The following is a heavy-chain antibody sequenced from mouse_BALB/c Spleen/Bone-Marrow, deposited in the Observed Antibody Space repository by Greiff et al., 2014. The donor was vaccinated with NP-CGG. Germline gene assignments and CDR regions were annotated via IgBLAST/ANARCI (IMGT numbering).Heavy chain of an antibody. CDR2: IDPANGNS. D-gene: IGHD2-2*01. CDR3: ASSMVTNAMDY. CDR1: GFNIKDTY. J-gene: IGHJ4*01. Sequence: VHVKQSGAELVKPGASVKLSCTASGFNIKDTYIHWVKQRPEQGLEWIGRIDPANGNSKYDPKFQGKATITTNSSSNTAYLQLSSLTSEDTAVYYCASSMVTNAMDYLGQGTSVTVSS. V-gene: IGHV14-3*02.